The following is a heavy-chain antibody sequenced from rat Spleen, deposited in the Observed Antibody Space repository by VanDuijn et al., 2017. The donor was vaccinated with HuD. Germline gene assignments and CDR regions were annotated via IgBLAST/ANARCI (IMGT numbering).Heavy chain of an antibody. CDR3: ARHGGGYGVMDA. D-gene: IGHD4-3*01. CDR2: INNAGST. V-gene: IGHV3-3*01. CDR1: GFSLTSYHV. Sequence: VQLKESGPGLVQPSQTLSLTCTVSGFSLTSYHVHWVRQPPGKGLEWMGYINNAGSTNNTPSPKSRISITRDTSKNQFFLQVNSVITEDSATYYCARHGGGYGVMDAWGQGASVTVSS. J-gene: IGHJ4*01.